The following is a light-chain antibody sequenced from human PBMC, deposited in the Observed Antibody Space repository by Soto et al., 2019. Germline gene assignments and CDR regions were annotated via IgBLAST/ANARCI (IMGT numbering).Light chain of an antibody. CDR1: QSVSSSY. CDR2: GAS. V-gene: IGKV3-20*01. Sequence: EIVLTQSPGTLSLSPGEGAXXSCRASQSVSSSYLAWYQQKPGQAPRLLIYGASSRATGIPDRFSGSGSGTDFTLTISRLEPEDFAVYYCQQYGSSPPWTFGQGTKVDIK. CDR3: QQYGSSPPWT. J-gene: IGKJ1*01.